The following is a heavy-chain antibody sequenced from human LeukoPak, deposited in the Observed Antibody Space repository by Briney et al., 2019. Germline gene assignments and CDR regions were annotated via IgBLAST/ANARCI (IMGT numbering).Heavy chain of an antibody. CDR1: GFTFSSYG. J-gene: IGHJ4*02. V-gene: IGHV3-30*02. CDR2: TRYDGSNK. CDR3: AKDEDEASLGY. Sequence: GGSLRLSCAASGFTFSSYGMHWVRQAPGKGLGWVAFTRYDGSNKYYADSVKGRFTISRDNSKNTLYLQMNSLRAEDTAVYYCAKDEDEASLGYWGQGTLVTVSS.